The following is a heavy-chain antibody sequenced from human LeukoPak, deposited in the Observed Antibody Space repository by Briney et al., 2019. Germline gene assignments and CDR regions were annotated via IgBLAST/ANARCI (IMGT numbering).Heavy chain of an antibody. D-gene: IGHD6-19*01. CDR2: ITTNGGST. V-gene: IGHV3-64D*09. CDR3: VKVQEQYYYDF. J-gene: IGHJ4*02. CDR1: GFTFSSYP. Sequence: PGGSPRLSCSASGFTFSSYPMHWVRQAPGRGLEYVPAITTNGGSTYYADSVKGRFTISRDNSKYTLYLQMSSLRAEDTAVYYCVKVQEQYYYDFWGQGTLVTVSS.